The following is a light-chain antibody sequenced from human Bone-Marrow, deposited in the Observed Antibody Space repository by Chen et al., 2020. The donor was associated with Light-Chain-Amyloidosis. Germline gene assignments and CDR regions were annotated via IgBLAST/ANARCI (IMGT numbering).Light chain of an antibody. J-gene: IGLJ3*02. V-gene: IGLV2-14*03. CDR2: DVN. CDR1: SSDIGGNKY. Sequence: QSALSQPASVSGSPGQSITISCTGSSSDIGGNKYVSWYQHYPGKAPRLMIYDVNNRPSGVSNRFSGSKSGSTASLTFSGLQAEDEAAYYCSSITDSTTWVFGGGTKVTVL. CDR3: SSITDSTTWV.